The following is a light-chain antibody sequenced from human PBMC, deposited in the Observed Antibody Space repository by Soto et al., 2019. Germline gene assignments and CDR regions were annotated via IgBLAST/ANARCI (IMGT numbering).Light chain of an antibody. Sequence: EIVLTQSPATLSLSPGERATLSCRASQSVGSFLAWYQQKSGQTPRLLIYDASNRAPGIPARFSGSGSGTDFTLTISSLESEDFAVYYCQHRSNWLGTFGPGTKVDIK. CDR1: QSVGSF. CDR3: QHRSNWLGT. V-gene: IGKV3-11*01. J-gene: IGKJ3*01. CDR2: DAS.